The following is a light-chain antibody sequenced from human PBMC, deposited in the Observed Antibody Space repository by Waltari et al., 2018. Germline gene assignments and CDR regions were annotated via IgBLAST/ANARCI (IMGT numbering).Light chain of an antibody. CDR1: QDISNY. CDR2: DAS. Sequence: DIQMTQSPSSLSASVGDRVTITCQASQDISNYLNWYQQKPGKAPKLLIYDASNLETGVPSRFSGSGSGTNSTFTISSLQPEDIATYYCQQYDSLPYTFGQGTKLEIK. V-gene: IGKV1-33*01. J-gene: IGKJ2*01. CDR3: QQYDSLPYT.